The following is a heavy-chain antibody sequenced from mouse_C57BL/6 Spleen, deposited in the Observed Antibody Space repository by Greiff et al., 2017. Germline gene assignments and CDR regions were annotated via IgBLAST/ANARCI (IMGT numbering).Heavy chain of an antibody. J-gene: IGHJ2*01. Sequence: VQLQQSGPELVKPGASVKISCKASGYAFSSSWMSWVKQRPGQGLEWIGRIYPGDGNTNYNGKFKGKATLTADKSSSTAYMQLSSLTSEDSAVYFCARLSPINSVVWDYFDCWGQGTTVTVSS. V-gene: IGHV1-82*01. CDR3: ARLSPINSVVWDYFDC. D-gene: IGHD1-1*01. CDR2: IYPGDGNT. CDR1: GYAFSSSW.